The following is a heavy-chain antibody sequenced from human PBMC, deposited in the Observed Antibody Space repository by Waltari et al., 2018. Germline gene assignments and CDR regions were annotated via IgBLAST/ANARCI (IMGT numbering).Heavy chain of an antibody. J-gene: IGHJ4*02. D-gene: IGHD1-26*01. Sequence: QVQLVQSGTEVKKPGASVKVSCQASGYSFTDSHLHWVRPTPGQGLEWLGWINPKNGDTSYAQNFLGRVTMTRDTSINTVYMDLSGLRSDDTAVFYCARDPGPIVGAPDYWGQGTLVTVSS. CDR1: GYSFTDSH. CDR3: ARDPGPIVGAPDY. V-gene: IGHV1-2*02. CDR2: INPKNGDT.